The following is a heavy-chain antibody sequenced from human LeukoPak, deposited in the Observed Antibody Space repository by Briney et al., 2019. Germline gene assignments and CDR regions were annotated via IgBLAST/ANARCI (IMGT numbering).Heavy chain of an antibody. Sequence: SETLSLTCTVSGGSISSGSYYWSWIRQPAGKGLEWIGRIYTSGSTNYNPSLKSRVTISVDTSKNQFSLKLSSVTAADTAVYYCARDHPNPFTVVNAFDIWGQGTMVTVSS. CDR1: GGSISSGSYY. CDR3: ARDHPNPFTVVNAFDI. V-gene: IGHV4-61*02. CDR2: IYTSGST. J-gene: IGHJ3*02. D-gene: IGHD4-23*01.